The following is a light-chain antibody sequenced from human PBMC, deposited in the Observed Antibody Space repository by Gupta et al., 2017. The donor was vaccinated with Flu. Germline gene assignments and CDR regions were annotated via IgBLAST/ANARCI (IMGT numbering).Light chain of an antibody. J-gene: IGKJ3*01. V-gene: IGKV3-20*01. Sequence: EIVLTQSPGTLSLSPGERATLSCRASQSVSSSYLAWYQQKPGQAPRLLIYGASSRDTGIPDRFSGSGSGTDFTLTISRREPEDFAVYYCQQYCSSPLFTFGPGTKVDI. CDR3: QQYCSSPLFT. CDR1: QSVSSSY. CDR2: GAS.